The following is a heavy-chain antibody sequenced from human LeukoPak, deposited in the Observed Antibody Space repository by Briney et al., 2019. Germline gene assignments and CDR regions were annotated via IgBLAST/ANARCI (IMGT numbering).Heavy chain of an antibody. D-gene: IGHD6-13*01. CDR2: IKQDGSEK. CDR3: ARGLYKSSL. J-gene: IGHJ3*01. V-gene: IGHV3-7*04. CDR1: GFTFSSYW. Sequence: GGSLRLSCAASGFTFSSYWMTWVRQAPGKGLEWVANIKQDGSEKYYVDSVKGRFTISRDNTKNSLYLQMNSLRDEDTAVYYCARGLYKSSLWGQGTMVTVSS.